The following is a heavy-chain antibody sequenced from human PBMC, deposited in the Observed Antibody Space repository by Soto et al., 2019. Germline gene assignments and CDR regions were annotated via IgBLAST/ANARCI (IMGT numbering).Heavy chain of an antibody. CDR2: IKSKTDGGTT. Sequence: WWSLRLSCSASGFTCSNAWMSWFRQAPGKGLEWVGRIKSKTDGGTTDYAAPVKGRFTISRDDSKNTLYLQMNSLKTEDTAVYYCTTDFPRPFDYWGQGTLVTVSS. CDR3: TTDFPRPFDY. CDR1: GFTCSNAW. J-gene: IGHJ4*02. V-gene: IGHV3-15*01.